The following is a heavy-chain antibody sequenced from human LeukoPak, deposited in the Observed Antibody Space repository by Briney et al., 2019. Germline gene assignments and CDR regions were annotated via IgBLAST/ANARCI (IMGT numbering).Heavy chain of an antibody. CDR3: ARATPYYYDSSGYQKPDY. Sequence: GGSLRLSCAASGLTFSSYAMSWVRQAPGKGLEWVSAISGSGGSTYYADSVKGRFTISRDNAKNSLYLQMNSLRAEDTAVYYCARATPYYYDSSGYQKPDYWGQGTLVTVSS. CDR2: ISGSGGST. V-gene: IGHV3-23*01. J-gene: IGHJ4*02. CDR1: GLTFSSYA. D-gene: IGHD3-22*01.